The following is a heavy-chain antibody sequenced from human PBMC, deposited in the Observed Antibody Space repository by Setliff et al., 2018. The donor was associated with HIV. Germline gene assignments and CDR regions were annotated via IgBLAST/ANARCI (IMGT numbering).Heavy chain of an antibody. J-gene: IGHJ3*02. CDR1: GFTFSSYE. V-gene: IGHV3-48*03. D-gene: IGHD3-10*01. CDR3: ARDLAWFGESQNDAFDI. Sequence: SCAASGFTFSSYEMNWVRQAPGKGLEWVSYISSSGSTIYYADSVKGRFTISRDNAKNSLYLQMNSPRAEDTAVYYCARDLAWFGESQNDAFDIWGQGTMVTVSS. CDR2: ISSSGSTI.